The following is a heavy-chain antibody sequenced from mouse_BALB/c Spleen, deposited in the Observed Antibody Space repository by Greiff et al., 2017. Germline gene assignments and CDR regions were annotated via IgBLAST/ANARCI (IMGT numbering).Heavy chain of an antibody. Sequence: EVMLVESGGGLVKPGGSLKLSCAASGFTFSDYYMYWVRQTPEKRLEWVATISDGGSYTYYPDSVKGRFTISRDNAKNNLYLQMSSLKSEDTAMYYCARSITTARGYYAMDYWGQGTTLTVSS. J-gene: IGHJ2*01. V-gene: IGHV5-4*02. CDR3: ARSITTARGYYAMDY. CDR1: GFTFSDYY. CDR2: ISDGGSYT. D-gene: IGHD1-2*01.